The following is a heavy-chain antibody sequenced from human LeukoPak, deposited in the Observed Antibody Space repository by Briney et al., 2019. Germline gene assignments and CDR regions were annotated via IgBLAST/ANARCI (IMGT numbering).Heavy chain of an antibody. CDR3: ARGQEQQLVRYDY. CDR2: ISSSGSTI. Sequence: GGSLRLSCAASGFTFSSYEMNWVRQAPGKGLEWVSYISSSGSTIYYADSVKGRFTISRDNAKNSLYLQMNSLRDEDTAVYYCARGQEQQLVRYDYWGQGTLVTVSS. J-gene: IGHJ4*02. V-gene: IGHV3-48*03. CDR1: GFTFSSYE. D-gene: IGHD6-6*01.